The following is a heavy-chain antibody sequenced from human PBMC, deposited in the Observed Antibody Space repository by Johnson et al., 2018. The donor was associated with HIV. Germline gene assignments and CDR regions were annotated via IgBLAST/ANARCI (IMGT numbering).Heavy chain of an antibody. CDR1: GFTFSSYG. CDR3: ARDQATAEDDAFDI. CDR2: IWYDGSNK. D-gene: IGHD5-18*01. V-gene: IGHV3-30*19. Sequence: QVQLVESGGGVVQPGRSLRLSCAASGFTFSSYGMHWVRQAPGKGLEWVAVIWYDGSNKYYADSVKGRFTISRDNSKNTLYLQMNSLRAEDTAVYYCARDQATAEDDAFDIWGQGTMVTVSS. J-gene: IGHJ3*02.